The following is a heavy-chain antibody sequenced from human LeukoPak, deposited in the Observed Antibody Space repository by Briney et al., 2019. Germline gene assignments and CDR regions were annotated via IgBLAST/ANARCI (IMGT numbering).Heavy chain of an antibody. V-gene: IGHV4-39*01. J-gene: IGHJ5*02. CDR1: AGSISSSSYS. CDR3: ARDPHEYSNGQPRFDP. D-gene: IGHD6-25*01. CDR2: IYYSGST. Sequence: SETLSLTCTVSAGSISSSSYSWGWIRQPPGKGLEWIGSIYYSGSTYFNPSLKSRVTISVDTSKNQFSLKLSSVTGADTAVYYCARDPHEYSNGQPRFDPWGQGTLVTVSS.